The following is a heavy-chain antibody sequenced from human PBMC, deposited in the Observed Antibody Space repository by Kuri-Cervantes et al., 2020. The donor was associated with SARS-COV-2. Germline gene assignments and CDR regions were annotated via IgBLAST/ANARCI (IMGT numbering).Heavy chain of an antibody. D-gene: IGHD1-1*01. CDR2: ISGSGGST. CDR1: GFTFDDYA. Sequence: GGSLRLSCAASGFTFDDYAMHWVRQAPGKGLEWVSAISGSGGSTYYADSVKGRFTLSRDNAKNMLFLQMNSLRAEDTAVYYCVRDGDHWNFDYWGQGTLVTVSS. CDR3: VRDGDHWNFDY. V-gene: IGHV3-23*01. J-gene: IGHJ4*02.